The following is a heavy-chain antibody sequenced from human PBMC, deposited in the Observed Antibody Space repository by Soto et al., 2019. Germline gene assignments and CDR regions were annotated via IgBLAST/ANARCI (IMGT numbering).Heavy chain of an antibody. CDR2: ISGSGGST. CDR3: AKDLRRYCSSTSCYEGFDY. J-gene: IGHJ4*02. CDR1: GFTFSSYA. D-gene: IGHD2-2*01. Sequence: EVQLLESGGGLVQPGGSLRLSCAASGFTFSSYAMSWVRQAPGKGLEWVSAISGSGGSTYYADSVKGRFTISRDNSKNPLYLQMNSLSAEDTAVYYCAKDLRRYCSSTSCYEGFDYWGQGTLVTVSS. V-gene: IGHV3-23*01.